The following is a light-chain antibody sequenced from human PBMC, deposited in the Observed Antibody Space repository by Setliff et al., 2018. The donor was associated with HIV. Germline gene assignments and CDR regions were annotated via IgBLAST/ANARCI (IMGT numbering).Light chain of an antibody. J-gene: IGLJ1*01. CDR3: VTWDTSVRAV. Sequence: QSVLTQPPSVSAAPGQKVTISCSGSSSNIGNNYVSWYQQLPGTAPKLLIYDNDKRPSGIPDRFSGSKSGTSATLGITGLQTGDEADDYCVTWDTSVRAVFGSGTKVTVL. CDR2: DND. V-gene: IGLV1-51*01. CDR1: SSNIGNNY.